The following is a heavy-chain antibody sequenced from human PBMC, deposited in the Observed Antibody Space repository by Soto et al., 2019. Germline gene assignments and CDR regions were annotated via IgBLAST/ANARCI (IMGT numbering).Heavy chain of an antibody. D-gene: IGHD2-8*01. CDR1: GGSISRYY. J-gene: IGHJ5*02. Sequence: PSETLSLTCSVSGGSISRYYWSWIRQPPGKGLEWIGYAYYSGDTGYNPSLQSRVTMAVDTSKNQVSLKLTSVTAADTAVYYCARDRSTYGGGGTGEVKENWFDXWGQGAPVTVSX. CDR3: ARDRSTYGGGGTGEVKENWFDX. V-gene: IGHV4-59*01. CDR2: AYYSGDT.